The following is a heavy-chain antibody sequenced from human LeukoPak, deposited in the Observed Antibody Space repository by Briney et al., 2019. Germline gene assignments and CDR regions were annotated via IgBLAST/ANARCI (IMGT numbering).Heavy chain of an antibody. Sequence: PSDTLSLIRTPSGVSISSRRGYYWGWIRQAPAKGLEWIGSVYDSGSAYYNPSLQSRASISVDTAANQFYLKLNSLTAADTALYYCARHGLVDQHSGIAFYYFAYGGQGTRVTVSS. CDR3: ARHGLVDQHSGIAFYYFAY. J-gene: IGHJ4*02. CDR2: VYDSGSA. D-gene: IGHD3-10*01. V-gene: IGHV4-39*01. CDR1: GVSISSRRGYY.